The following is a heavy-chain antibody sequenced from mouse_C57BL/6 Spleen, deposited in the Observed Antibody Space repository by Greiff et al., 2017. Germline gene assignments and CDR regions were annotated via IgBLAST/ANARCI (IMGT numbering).Heavy chain of an antibody. CDR2: IYPGDGDT. J-gene: IGHJ2*01. V-gene: IGHV1-82*01. CDR3: AREGELGHFDY. D-gene: IGHD4-1*01. CDR1: GYAFSSSW. Sequence: VQLQQSGPELVKPGASVKISCKASGYAFSSSWMNWVKQRPGKGLEWIGRIYPGDGDTNYNGKFKGKATLTAGKSSSTAYMQLSSLTSEDSAVCFCAREGELGHFDYWGQGTTLTVSS.